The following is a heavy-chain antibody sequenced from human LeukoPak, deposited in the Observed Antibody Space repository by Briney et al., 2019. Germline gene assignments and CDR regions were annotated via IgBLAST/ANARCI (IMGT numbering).Heavy chain of an antibody. J-gene: IGHJ4*02. CDR3: ARGVGATKGRDDY. CDR1: GYTFTGYY. Sequence: ASVKVSCKASGYTFTGYYMHWVRQAPGQGLEWMGWINPNSGGTNYAQKFQGRVTMTRDTSISTAYMELSRLRSDDTAVYYCARGVGATKGRDDYWGQGTLVTVSS. D-gene: IGHD1-26*01. CDR2: INPNSGGT. V-gene: IGHV1-2*02.